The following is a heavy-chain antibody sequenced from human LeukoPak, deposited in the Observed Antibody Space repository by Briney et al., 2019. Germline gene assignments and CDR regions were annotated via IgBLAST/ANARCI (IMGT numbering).Heavy chain of an antibody. Sequence: GGSLRLSCEASGFIFGSFWMNWVRQAPGKGLEWVANIKQDASETYYVDSVKGRFIISRDSPKNSLYLQLNSLRAEDTAIYHCARQGSYSNGWFFDYWGQGALVTVSS. CDR1: GFIFGSFW. CDR2: IKQDASET. D-gene: IGHD6-19*01. CDR3: ARQGSYSNGWFFDY. J-gene: IGHJ4*02. V-gene: IGHV3-7*01.